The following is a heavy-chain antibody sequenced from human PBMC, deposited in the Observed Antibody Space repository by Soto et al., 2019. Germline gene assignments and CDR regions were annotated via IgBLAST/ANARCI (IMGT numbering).Heavy chain of an antibody. CDR3: ASLHDYGGNIHCYVMDV. CDR2: ISYDGSNK. CDR1: GFTFSSYA. Sequence: GGSLRLSCAASGFTFSSYAMHWVRQAPXKGLEWVAVISYDGSNKYYADSVKGRFTISRDNSKNTLYLQMNSLRAEDTAVYYCASLHDYGGNIHCYVMDVSGQRTTVPVSS. V-gene: IGHV3-30-3*01. J-gene: IGHJ6*01. D-gene: IGHD4-17*01.